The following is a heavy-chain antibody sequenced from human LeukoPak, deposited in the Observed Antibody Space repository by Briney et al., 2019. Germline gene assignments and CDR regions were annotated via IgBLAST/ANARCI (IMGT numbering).Heavy chain of an antibody. CDR2: ICYSGST. Sequence: SQTLSLTCTVSAGSLSSGGYYCNWTRDHPVKGLEWFAYICYSGSTHYNPSLQSRVTISVDTSKNQFSLKLRSVTAADTAVYYCASAYCTTTSCYIDYWGQGTLVTVSS. CDR1: AGSLSSGGYY. CDR3: ASAYCTTTSCYIDY. V-gene: IGHV4-31*03. D-gene: IGHD2-2*02. J-gene: IGHJ4*02.